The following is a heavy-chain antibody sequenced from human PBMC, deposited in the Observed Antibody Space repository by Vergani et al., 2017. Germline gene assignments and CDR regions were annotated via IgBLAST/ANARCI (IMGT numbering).Heavy chain of an antibody. CDR2: ISWNSNSI. CDR1: GFTSAGYA. Sequence: EVQLEESGGGLVLPGRSLRLSCVASGFTSAGYAMHWVRQAPGKGLEWVSGISWNSNSIGYAYSVKGRFTISRDNAKNSLYLQMNSLRAEDTALYYCVKELGTSSGGGWFDPWGQGTLVTVSS. D-gene: IGHD6-6*01. V-gene: IGHV3-9*02. CDR3: VKELGTSSGGGWFDP. J-gene: IGHJ5*02.